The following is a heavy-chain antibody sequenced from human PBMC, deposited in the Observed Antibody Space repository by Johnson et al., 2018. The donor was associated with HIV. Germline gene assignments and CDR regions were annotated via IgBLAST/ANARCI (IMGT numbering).Heavy chain of an antibody. CDR1: GFTFSTYG. CDR2: ISGSGGST. J-gene: IGHJ3*02. CDR3: ARGLQSLIVVITRGAFNI. D-gene: IGHD3-22*01. V-gene: IGHV3-23*04. Sequence: VQLVESGGGVVQPGRSLRLSCVASGFTFSTYGMHWVRQAPGKGLEWVSAISGSGGSTYYADSVKGRFTISRDNSKNTLYLQMNSLRVEDTAVYYCARGLQSLIVVITRGAFNIWGQGTMVTISS.